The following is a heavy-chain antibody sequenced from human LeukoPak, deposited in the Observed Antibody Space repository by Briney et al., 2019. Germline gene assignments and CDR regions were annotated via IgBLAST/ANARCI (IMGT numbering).Heavy chain of an antibody. CDR1: GFSLSTSGVG. CDR2: IYWNDDK. CDR3: AHRALRDGYHWNRGYYFDY. Sequence: SGPTLVKPTQTLTLTCTFSGFSLSTSGVGVGWIRQPPVKALEWVALIYWNDDKRDSPSLKSMLTITKDTCKNQVVLTMTNMDPVDTATYSCAHRALRDGYHWNRGYYFDYWGQGTLVTVSS. J-gene: IGHJ4*02. D-gene: IGHD5-24*01. V-gene: IGHV2-5*01.